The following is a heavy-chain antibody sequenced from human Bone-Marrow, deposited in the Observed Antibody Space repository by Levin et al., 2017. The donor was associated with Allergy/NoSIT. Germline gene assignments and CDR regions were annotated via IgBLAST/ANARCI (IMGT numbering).Heavy chain of an antibody. J-gene: IGHJ4*02. Sequence: PGGSLRLSCAASGFTFSTYAMNWVRQAPGKEPEWVSVITGTGLSTYYADSVKGRFTISRDNSKNTVSLQMNNLRPEDTAVYFCAKAPGSSRYRFEYWGQGILVTVSS. CDR3: AKAPGSSRYRFEY. CDR1: GFTFSTYA. V-gene: IGHV3-23*01. D-gene: IGHD1-26*01. CDR2: ITGTGLST.